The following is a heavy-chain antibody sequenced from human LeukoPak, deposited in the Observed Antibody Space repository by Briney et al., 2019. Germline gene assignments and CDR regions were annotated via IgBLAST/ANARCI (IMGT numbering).Heavy chain of an antibody. J-gene: IGHJ5*02. CDR3: ATCRDEFGDYGFTS. V-gene: IGHV4-59*07. D-gene: IGHD4-17*01. CDR2: IYNSGST. CDR1: GDSISSNY. Sequence: PSDTLSLTCTVSGDSISSNYWSWVRQPPGKGLEWLGYIYNSGSTKYNPSPKIRVTISVDTSKNLFSLKLSSVPAADTAVYYCATCRDEFGDYGFTSWGEGTLVSVSS.